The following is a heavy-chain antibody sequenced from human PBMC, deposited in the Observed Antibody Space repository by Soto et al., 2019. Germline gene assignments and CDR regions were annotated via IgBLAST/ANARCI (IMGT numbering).Heavy chain of an antibody. CDR3: AKGKSTGDIDWFDP. V-gene: IGHV3-23*01. CDR1: GFTFSSYA. CDR2: LIGGHYGT. Sequence: GGSLRLSCAASGFTFSSYAMSWVRQAPGKGLEWVSTLIGGHYGTAYSYSVKGRFTVSRDNSKNCLYLQMNSLGVEDTAMYFCAKGKSTGDIDWFDPWGQGSLVTVSS. D-gene: IGHD3-10*01. J-gene: IGHJ5*02.